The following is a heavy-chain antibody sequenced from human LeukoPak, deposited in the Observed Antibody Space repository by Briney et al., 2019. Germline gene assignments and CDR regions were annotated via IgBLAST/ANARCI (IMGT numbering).Heavy chain of an antibody. Sequence: PGGSLRLSCAASGFTFSSYSMNWVRQAPGKGLEWVSSISSSSSYIYYADSVKSRFTISRDNAKNSLYLQMNSLRAEDTAVYYCARETAAERSDYWGQGTLVTVSS. CDR2: ISSSSSYI. J-gene: IGHJ4*02. CDR3: ARETAAERSDY. D-gene: IGHD6-25*01. V-gene: IGHV3-21*01. CDR1: GFTFSSYS.